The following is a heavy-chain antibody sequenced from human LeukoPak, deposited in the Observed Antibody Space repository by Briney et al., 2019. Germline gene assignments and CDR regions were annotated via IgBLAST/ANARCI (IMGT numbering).Heavy chain of an antibody. J-gene: IGHJ5*02. Sequence: DPSQTLSLTCTVSGGSISSSSYYWGWIRQPPGKGLEWIGSIYYSGSTYYNPSLKSRVTISVDTSKNQFSLKLSSVTAADTAVYYCARAILGIAAAGTRLRFDPWGQGTLVTVSS. CDR1: GGSISSSSYY. CDR3: ARAILGIAAAGTRLRFDP. CDR2: IYYSGST. D-gene: IGHD6-13*01. V-gene: IGHV4-39*07.